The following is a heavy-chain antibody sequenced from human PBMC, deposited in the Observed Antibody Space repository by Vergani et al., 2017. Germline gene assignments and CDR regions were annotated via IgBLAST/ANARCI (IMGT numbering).Heavy chain of an antibody. CDR3: ARSKFGVVSVSTGWFDP. CDR2: INHSGST. J-gene: IGHJ5*02. D-gene: IGHD3-3*01. V-gene: IGHV4-34*01. Sequence: QVQLQQWGAGPLKPSETLSLTCAVYGGSFSGYYWSWIRQPPGKGLEWIGEINHSGSTNYNPSLKSRVTISVDTSKNQFSLKLSSVTAADTAVYYCARSKFGVVSVSTGWFDPWGQGTLVTVSS. CDR1: GGSFSGYY.